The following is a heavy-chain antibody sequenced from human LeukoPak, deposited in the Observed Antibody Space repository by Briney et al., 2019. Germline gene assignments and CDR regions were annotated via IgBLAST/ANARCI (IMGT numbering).Heavy chain of an antibody. D-gene: IGHD5-24*01. CDR1: GYSFTSYW. CDR3: ARQGEVATITKPSDAFDI. CDR2: IYPGDSDT. J-gene: IGHJ3*02. V-gene: IGHV5-51*01. Sequence: GESLKISCKGSGYSFTSYWIGWVRQMPGKGLEWMGIIYPGDSDTRYSPSFQGQVSISADKSLNTAYLQWSSLKASDTGMYYCARQGEVATITKPSDAFDIWGQGTMVTVSS.